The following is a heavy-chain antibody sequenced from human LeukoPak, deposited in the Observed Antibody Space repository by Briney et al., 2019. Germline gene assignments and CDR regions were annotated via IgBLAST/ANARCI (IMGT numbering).Heavy chain of an antibody. CDR1: GGSISTSNYY. CDR2: IFYSGST. Sequence: PSETLSLTCTVSGGSISTSNYYWGWIRQPPGKGLEWIGNIFYSGSTYYSPSLRSRVTISLDTSRNQFSLKLNSVTAADTAVYYCARPHGEDSSSWYVGSRNGYFDYWGQGTLVTVSS. J-gene: IGHJ4*02. D-gene: IGHD6-13*01. V-gene: IGHV4-39*01. CDR3: ARPHGEDSSSWYVGSRNGYFDY.